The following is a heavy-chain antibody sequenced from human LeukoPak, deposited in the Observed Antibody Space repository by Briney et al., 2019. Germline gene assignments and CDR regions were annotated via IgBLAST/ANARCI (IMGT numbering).Heavy chain of an antibody. CDR2: IYYSGST. J-gene: IGHJ4*02. V-gene: IGHV4-59*01. D-gene: IGHD2-2*01. CDR3: ARDLSTRPYYFDY. CDR1: GGSISSYY. Sequence: PSETLSLTCTVSGGSISSYYWSWIRQPPGKGLEWIGYIYYSGSTNYNPSLKSRVTISVDTSKNQFSLKLSSVTAADTAVYYCARDLSTRPYYFDYWGQGTLVTVSS.